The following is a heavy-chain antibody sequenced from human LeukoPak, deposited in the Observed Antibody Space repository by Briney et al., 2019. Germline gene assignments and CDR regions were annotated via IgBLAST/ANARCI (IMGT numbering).Heavy chain of an antibody. CDR3: ARGPGGCSGGSCYHDY. J-gene: IGHJ4*02. CDR2: INTHTGDT. V-gene: IGHV1-18*01. Sequence: GASVKVSCKASGYTFTTYDISWVRQAPGQGLEWLGWINTHTGDTKYAQKFQGRVTVITDTSTSTAYMALGSLGSDDTAVYYCARGPGGCSGGSCYHDYWGQGTLLTVSS. CDR1: GYTFTTYD. D-gene: IGHD2-15*01.